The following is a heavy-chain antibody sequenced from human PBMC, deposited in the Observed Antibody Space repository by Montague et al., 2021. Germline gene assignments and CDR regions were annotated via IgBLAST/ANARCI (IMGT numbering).Heavy chain of an antibody. CDR1: GDSMSTYK. J-gene: IGHJ3*01. D-gene: IGHD1-26*01. Sequence: SETLSLTCTVSGDSMSTYKWNWIRQPPGKGLEWIGYIYSSGNTNYNPSLKSRVTISVDTSRNQFSLEVSSVTAADTAMYYCAREWSGFDFWGQGTMVTVSS. CDR2: IYSSGNT. V-gene: IGHV4-59*01. CDR3: AREWSGFDF.